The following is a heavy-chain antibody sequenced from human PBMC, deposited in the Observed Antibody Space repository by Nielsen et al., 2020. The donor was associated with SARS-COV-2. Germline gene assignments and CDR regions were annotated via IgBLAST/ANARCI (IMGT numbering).Heavy chain of an antibody. CDR2: ISYDGSEK. CDR1: GFSFSNYA. CDR3: AKDRRIVAADYFDY. J-gene: IGHJ4*02. Sequence: GESLKISCEASGFSFSNYAMHWVRQAPGKGLEWVAVISYDGSEKYYTDSVQGRFTISRDNSKNTLYLEMDGLRPDDTALYYCAKDRRIVAADYFDYWGQGTLVTVSS. V-gene: IGHV3-30*10. D-gene: IGHD6-13*01.